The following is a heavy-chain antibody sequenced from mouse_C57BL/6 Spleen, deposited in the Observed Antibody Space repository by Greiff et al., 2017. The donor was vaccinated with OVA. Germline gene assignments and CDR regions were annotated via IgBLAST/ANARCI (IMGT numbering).Heavy chain of an antibody. CDR2: IYYSGTI. J-gene: IGHJ2*01. CDR1: GISITTGNYR. V-gene: IGHV3-5*01. Sequence: DVKLQESGPGLVKPSQSVFLTCTVTGISITTGNYRWSWIRQFPGNKLEWIGYIYYSGTITYNPSLPSRTTITRATPNNQFFLLMNYMTAEDTATDYCARRSYYGSSDLYFDYWGQGTTLTVSS. CDR3: ARRSYYGSSDLYFDY. D-gene: IGHD1-1*01.